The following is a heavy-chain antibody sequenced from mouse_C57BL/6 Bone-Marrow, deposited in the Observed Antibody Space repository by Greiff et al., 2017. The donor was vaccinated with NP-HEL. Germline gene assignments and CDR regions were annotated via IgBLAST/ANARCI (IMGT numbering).Heavy chain of an antibody. CDR2: IWSGGST. CDR3: ARGYAMDY. Sequence: QVQLQQSGPGLVQPSQSLSITCTVSGFSLTSYGVHWVRQSPGKGLEWLGVIWSGGSTDYNAAFISRLSISKDNSTSQVFFKMNSLQADDTAIYYCARGYAMDYWGQGTSVTVSS. V-gene: IGHV2-2*01. CDR1: GFSLTSYG. J-gene: IGHJ4*01.